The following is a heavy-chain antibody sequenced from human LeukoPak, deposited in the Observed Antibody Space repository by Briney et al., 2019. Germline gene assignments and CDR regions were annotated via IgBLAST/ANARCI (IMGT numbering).Heavy chain of an antibody. V-gene: IGHV3-21*01. J-gene: IGHJ3*02. D-gene: IGHD3-10*01. CDR1: GFTFSSYS. CDR2: ISSSSSYI. CDR3: ARERVRMDAFDI. Sequence: GGSLRLSCAASGFTFSSYSMNWVRQAPGKGLEWVSSISSSSSYIYYADSVKGRFTISRDNAKNSLYLQMNSLRAEDTAVYYCARERVRMDAFDIRGQGTMVTVSS.